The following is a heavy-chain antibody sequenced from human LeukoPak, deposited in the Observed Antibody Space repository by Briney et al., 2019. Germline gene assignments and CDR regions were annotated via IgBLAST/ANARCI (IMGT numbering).Heavy chain of an antibody. CDR2: INPNSGGT. J-gene: IGHJ3*01. Sequence: GASVKVSCKASGYTFTGYYMHWVRQAPGQGLEWMGWINPNSGGTNYAQKFQGRVTMTRDTSISTAYMELSRLRSDDTAVYYCARDGTDSSDYYNGFDVWGQGTMVTVSS. V-gene: IGHV1-2*02. D-gene: IGHD3-22*01. CDR3: ARDGTDSSDYYNGFDV. CDR1: GYTFTGYY.